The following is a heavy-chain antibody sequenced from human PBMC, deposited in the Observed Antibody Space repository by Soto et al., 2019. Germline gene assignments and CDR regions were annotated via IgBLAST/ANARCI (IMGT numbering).Heavy chain of an antibody. CDR2: ISAYNGNT. D-gene: IGHD3-3*01. Sequence: ASVKVSCKASGYTFTSYGISWVRQAPGQGLEWMGWISAYNGNTNYAQKLQGRVTMTTDTSTSTAYMELGSLRSDDTAVYYCARVDYDFWSGSESYYYYYMDVWGKGTTVTVSS. J-gene: IGHJ6*03. CDR1: GYTFTSYG. V-gene: IGHV1-18*01. CDR3: ARVDYDFWSGSESYYYYYMDV.